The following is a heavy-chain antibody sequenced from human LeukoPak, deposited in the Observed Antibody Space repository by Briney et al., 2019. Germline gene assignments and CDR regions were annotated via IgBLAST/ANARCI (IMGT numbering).Heavy chain of an antibody. D-gene: IGHD3-10*01. CDR2: MNPNSGNT. V-gene: IGHV1-8*01. Sequence: AASVKVSCKASGYTFTSYDINWVRQATGQGLEWMGWMNPNSGNTGYAQKFQGRVTMTRNTSISTAYMELSSLRSEDTAVYYCARAPGTHPMVRGVSIFDPWGQGTLVTVSS. CDR1: GYTFTSYD. CDR3: ARAPGTHPMVRGVSIFDP. J-gene: IGHJ5*02.